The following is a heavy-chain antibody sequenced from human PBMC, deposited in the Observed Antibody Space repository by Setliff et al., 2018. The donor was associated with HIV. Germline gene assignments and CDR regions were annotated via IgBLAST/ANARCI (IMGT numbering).Heavy chain of an antibody. V-gene: IGHV4-39*01. CDR2: IYYSGST. CDR1: GGSISSSSYY. Sequence: SETLSLTCTVSGGSISSSSYYWGWIRQPPGKGLEWVGNIYYSGSTYYNPSLKSRLTISVDTSKNQFSLKLSSVTAADTAVYYCARRKAGWGELFGNWFDPWGQGTLVTVSS. CDR3: ARRKAGWGELFGNWFDP. D-gene: IGHD3-10*01. J-gene: IGHJ5*02.